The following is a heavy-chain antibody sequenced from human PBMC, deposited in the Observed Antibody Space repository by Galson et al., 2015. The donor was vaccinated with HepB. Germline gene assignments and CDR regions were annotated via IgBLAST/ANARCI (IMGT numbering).Heavy chain of an antibody. J-gene: IGHJ6*02. CDR3: AREWCSGGSCWFLLRYYYGMDV. Sequence: SLRLSCAASGFTFSSYAMHWVRQAPGKGLEWVAVISYDGSNKYYADSVKGRFTISRDNSKNTLYLQMNSLRAEDTAVYYCAREWCSGGSCWFLLRYYYGMDVWGQGTTVTVSS. D-gene: IGHD2-15*01. V-gene: IGHV3-30-3*01. CDR2: ISYDGSNK. CDR1: GFTFSSYA.